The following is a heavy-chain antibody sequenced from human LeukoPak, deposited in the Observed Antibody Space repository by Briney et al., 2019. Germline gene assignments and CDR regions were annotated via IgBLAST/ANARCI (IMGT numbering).Heavy chain of an antibody. Sequence: GASLRLSCAASGFIFSNYAMSWVRQAPGKGLEWVSAIGGRDGGTYYADSVKGRFTVSRDDPKNTLYLQMNTLRVEDTAVYYCAKWGDYDILGGYYGFELWGHGTLGT. D-gene: IGHD3-9*01. CDR3: AKWGDYDILGGYYGFEL. V-gene: IGHV3-23*01. J-gene: IGHJ4*03. CDR1: GFIFSNYA. CDR2: IGGRDGGT.